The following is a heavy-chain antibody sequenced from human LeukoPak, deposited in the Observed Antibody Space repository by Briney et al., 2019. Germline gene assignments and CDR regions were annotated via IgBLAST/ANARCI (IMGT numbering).Heavy chain of an antibody. CDR3: ARGRRVVTAEYYFDY. CDR1: GFTFSSYW. CDR2: IKQDGSEK. V-gene: IGHV3-7*01. Sequence: PGGSLRLSCAASGFTFSSYWMSWVRQAPGKGLEWVANIKQDGSEKYYVDPVKGRFTISRDNAKNSLYLQMNSLRAEDTAVYYCARGRRVVTAEYYFDYWGQGTLVTVSS. J-gene: IGHJ4*02. D-gene: IGHD2-21*02.